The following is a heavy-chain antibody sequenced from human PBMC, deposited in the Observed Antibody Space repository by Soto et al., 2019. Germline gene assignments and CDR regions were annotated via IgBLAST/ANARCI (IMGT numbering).Heavy chain of an antibody. CDR2: INHSGRV. CDR1: GGCFSGHS. V-gene: IGHV4-34*01. J-gene: IGHJ5*01. CDR3: STRAYDTNGYYRFDP. D-gene: IGHD3-22*01. Sequence: XASLSLTCAVCGGCFSGHSWTWIRQSPGKGLEWIGDINHSGRVNYSPSLNSRVTISLDTSKNQFSLTLSAVTAADTAMYYCSTRAYDTNGYYRFDPWGQGTLVTVSS.